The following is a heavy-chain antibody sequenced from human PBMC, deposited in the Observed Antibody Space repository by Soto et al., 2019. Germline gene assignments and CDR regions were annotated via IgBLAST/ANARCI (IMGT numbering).Heavy chain of an antibody. J-gene: IGHJ4*02. V-gene: IGHV4-34*01. CDR2: VNHNRGT. CDR1: GESVNSYYY. CDR3: ARHPSYSSGWYYFDY. D-gene: IGHD6-19*01. Sequence: SETLSLTCAVYGESVNSYYYWTWIRQPPGKGLEWIGEVNHNRGTNYNPSLKSRVTISEDTSKNQFSLKLSSVTAADTAVYYCARHPSYSSGWYYFDYWGQGTLVTVSS.